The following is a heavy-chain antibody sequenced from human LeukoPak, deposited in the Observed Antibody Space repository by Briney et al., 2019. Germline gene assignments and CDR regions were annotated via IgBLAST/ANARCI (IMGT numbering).Heavy chain of an antibody. D-gene: IGHD4-17*01. J-gene: IGHJ6*02. CDR2: ISWNSGSI. Sequence: GGSLRLSCAASGFTFSDYYMTWIRQAPGKGLEWVSGISWNSGSIGYAGSVKGRFTISRDNAKNSLYLQMNSLRAEDTALYYCAKDIGGDYVYYYYGMDVWGQGTTVTVSS. CDR1: GFTFSDYY. CDR3: AKDIGGDYVYYYYGMDV. V-gene: IGHV3-9*01.